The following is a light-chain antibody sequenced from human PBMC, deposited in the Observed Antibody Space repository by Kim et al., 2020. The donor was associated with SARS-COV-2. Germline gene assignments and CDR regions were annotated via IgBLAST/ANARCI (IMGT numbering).Light chain of an antibody. J-gene: IGKJ4*01. Sequence: QSPATLSLSLGERASLSGSASQGVSSYVGWYQQKPGKAPRVHIYDAYNRATGIAARFSGSGPGTDFTLTIMRLEPEDCAVDPTWTVGGGTKVEIK. CDR2: DAY. CDR3: WT. V-gene: IGKV3D-11*01. CDR1: QGVSSY.